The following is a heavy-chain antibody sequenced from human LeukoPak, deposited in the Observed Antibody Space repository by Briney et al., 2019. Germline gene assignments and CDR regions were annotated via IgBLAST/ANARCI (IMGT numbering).Heavy chain of an antibody. CDR3: ARLSYSGSYFASGNWFDP. D-gene: IGHD1-26*01. CDR1: GGSISSYY. CDR2: IYTSGST. Sequence: SETLSLTCTVSGGSISSYYWSWIRQPAGKGLEWIGRIYTSGSTNYNPSLKSRVTMSVDTSKNQFSLKLSSVTAADTAVYYCARLSYSGSYFASGNWFDPWGQGTLVTVSS. J-gene: IGHJ5*02. V-gene: IGHV4-4*07.